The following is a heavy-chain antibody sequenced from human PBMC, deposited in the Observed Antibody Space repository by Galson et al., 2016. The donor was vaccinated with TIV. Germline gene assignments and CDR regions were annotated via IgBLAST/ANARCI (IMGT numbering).Heavy chain of an antibody. CDR1: GGSFSGYC. CDR3: ARGGRDGYNYVPEKAIDS. V-gene: IGHV4-34*01. CDR2: INHSGST. Sequence: SETLSLTCGVYGGSFSGYCWSWIRQPPGKGLEWIGEINHSGSTNYNPSLKSRVTIPLDTSKNQFSLKLSSVTAADTAVYYCARGGRDGYNYVPEKAIDSWGQGTLVTVSS. J-gene: IGHJ4*02. D-gene: IGHD5-24*01.